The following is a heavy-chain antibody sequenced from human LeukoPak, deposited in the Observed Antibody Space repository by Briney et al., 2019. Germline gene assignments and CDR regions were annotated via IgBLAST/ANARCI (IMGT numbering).Heavy chain of an antibody. CDR3: ARFGRMRGWFDP. CDR1: GFTFEDYG. J-gene: IGHJ5*02. V-gene: IGHV3-20*04. Sequence: GGSLRLSCAASGFTFEDYGMSWVRQAPGKGLEWVSGINWNGGSTGYADSMKGRFTISRDNAKNSLYLQMNSLRAEDTAVYYCARFGRMRGWFDPWGQGTLVTVSS. CDR2: INWNGGST. D-gene: IGHD2-8*01.